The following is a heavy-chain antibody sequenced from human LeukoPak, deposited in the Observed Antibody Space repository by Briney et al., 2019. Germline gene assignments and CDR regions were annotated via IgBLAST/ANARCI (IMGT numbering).Heavy chain of an antibody. Sequence: GGSLRLSCAASGFTFSNYWMHWVRQAPGKGLVWVSRINGDGSSTNCADSVKGRFTISRDNAKNTLYPQMNSLRDEDTAVYYCVRYNWNYDGYWGQGTLVTVSS. CDR3: VRYNWNYDGY. D-gene: IGHD1-1*01. V-gene: IGHV3-74*01. CDR1: GFTFSNYW. J-gene: IGHJ4*02. CDR2: INGDGSST.